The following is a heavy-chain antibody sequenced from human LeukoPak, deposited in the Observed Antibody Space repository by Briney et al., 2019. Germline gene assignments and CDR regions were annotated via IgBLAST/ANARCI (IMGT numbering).Heavy chain of an antibody. Sequence: SQTLSYTASLGTFSTYAISWVRQAPGQGLEWMGGSIPIFGTENYAQKCQGIVTITADESTSTAYMELSSLISEDTAVYYCARRPGPERSRYCSSTSCPISMDYWGQGTLVTVSS. CDR2: SIPIFGTE. CDR1: LGTFSTYA. D-gene: IGHD2-2*01. CDR3: ARRPGPERSRYCSSTSCPISMDY. J-gene: IGHJ4*02. V-gene: IGHV1-69*01.